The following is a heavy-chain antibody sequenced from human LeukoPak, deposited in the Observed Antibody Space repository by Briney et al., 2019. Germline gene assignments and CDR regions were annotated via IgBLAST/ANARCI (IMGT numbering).Heavy chain of an antibody. V-gene: IGHV1-69*01. J-gene: IGHJ5*02. CDR3: ARTDTLTGSTISP. Sequence: VIPIFGKPNYAQNFQGRVTINAEESTRTAYMEVSRLRSEDTAVYYCARTDTLTGSTISPWGQGTLVTVSS. CDR2: VIPIFGKP. D-gene: IGHD3-9*01.